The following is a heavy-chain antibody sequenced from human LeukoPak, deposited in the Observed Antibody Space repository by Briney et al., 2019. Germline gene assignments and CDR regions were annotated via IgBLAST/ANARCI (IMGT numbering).Heavy chain of an antibody. D-gene: IGHD6-13*01. J-gene: IGHJ4*02. CDR1: GGSFSGYY. CDR2: INHSGST. Sequence: SETLSLTCAVYGGSFSGYYWSWIRQPPGKGLEWIGEINHSGSTNYNPSLKSRVTISVDTSKNQFSLKLSSVTAADTAVYYCARAPYSSSWLDYWGQGTLVTVSP. V-gene: IGHV4-34*01. CDR3: ARAPYSSSWLDY.